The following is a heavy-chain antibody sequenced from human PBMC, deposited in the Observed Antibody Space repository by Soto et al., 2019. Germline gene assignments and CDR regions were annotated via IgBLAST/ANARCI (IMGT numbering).Heavy chain of an antibody. CDR1: GGSISSYS. D-gene: IGHD2-21*02. CDR3: ARDLWGYCGTDCYPLDV. CDR2: IYYSGST. Sequence: SETLSLTCIVSGGSISSYSWNWIRQPPGKGLEWIGYIYYSGSTNYNPSLKSRVTISVDTSKNQFSLKLSSVTAADTAVYYCARDLWGYCGTDCYPLDVWGQGTTVTVSS. J-gene: IGHJ6*02. V-gene: IGHV4-59*01.